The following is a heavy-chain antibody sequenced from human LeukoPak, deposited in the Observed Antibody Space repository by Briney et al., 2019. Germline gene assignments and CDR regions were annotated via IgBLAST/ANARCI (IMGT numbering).Heavy chain of an antibody. Sequence: SVKVSCKASGYTFTSYAMNWVRQAPGQGLEWMGGIIPIFGTANYAQKFQGRVTITADESTSTAYMELSSLRSEDTAVYYCARAYYYDSSGYYNNYYYYYYMDVWGKGTTVTVSS. V-gene: IGHV1-69*13. J-gene: IGHJ6*03. CDR3: ARAYYYDSSGYYNNYYYYYYMDV. CDR1: GYTFTSYA. D-gene: IGHD3-22*01. CDR2: IIPIFGTA.